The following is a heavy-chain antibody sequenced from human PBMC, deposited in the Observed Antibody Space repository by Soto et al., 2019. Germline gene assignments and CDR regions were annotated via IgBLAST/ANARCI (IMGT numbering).Heavy chain of an antibody. V-gene: IGHV3-23*01. CDR3: AIVQVRELLFLRHFDY. J-gene: IGHJ4*02. CDR1: GFTFSSYA. Sequence: EVQLLESGGGLVQPGKSLRLSCVASGFTFSSYAMSWVRQAPGKGLEWVSIISDSDSGDSTYFPDSLRGRFTISRDNSKNTLYLQMNSLGAEDTAVYYCAIVQVRELLFLRHFDYWGQGTLVTVSS. CDR2: ISDSDSGDST. D-gene: IGHD1-26*01.